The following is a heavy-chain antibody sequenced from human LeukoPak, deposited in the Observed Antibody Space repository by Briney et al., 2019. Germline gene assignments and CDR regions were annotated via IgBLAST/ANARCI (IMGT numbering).Heavy chain of an antibody. J-gene: IGHJ3*02. D-gene: IGHD6-19*01. V-gene: IGHV3-66*01. CDR3: ARGIAVAGRDAFDI. CDR2: IYSGGST. CDR1: GFTVSSNY. Sequence: PGGSLRLSCAASGFTVSSNYMSWVRRAPGKGLEWVSVIYSGGSTYYADSVKGRFTISRDNSKNTLYLQMNSLRAEDTAVYYCARGIAVAGRDAFDIWGQGTMVTVSS.